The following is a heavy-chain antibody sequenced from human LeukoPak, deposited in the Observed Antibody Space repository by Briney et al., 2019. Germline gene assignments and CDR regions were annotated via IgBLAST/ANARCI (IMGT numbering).Heavy chain of an antibody. CDR1: GFTFSSYS. CDR2: ISSSSSYI. V-gene: IGHV3-21*01. J-gene: IGHJ3*02. Sequence: GGSLRLSCAASGFTFSSYSMNWVRQAPGEGLEWVSSISSSSSYIYYADSVKGRFTISRDNAKNSLYLQMNSLRAEDTAVYYCARSLEAVDDAFDIWGQGTMVTVSS. CDR3: ARSLEAVDDAFDI. D-gene: IGHD3-3*01.